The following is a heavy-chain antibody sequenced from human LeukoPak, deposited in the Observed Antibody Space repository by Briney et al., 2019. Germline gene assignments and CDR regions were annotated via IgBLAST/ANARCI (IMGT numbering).Heavy chain of an antibody. CDR3: AAKVELRSNGPYFNS. CDR1: GFTVSSNY. J-gene: IGHJ4*02. Sequence: GGSLRLSCAPSGFTVSSNYMSWVRQAPGKGLEWVSVIYSGGDTFYADSGKGRFTISRDNSKNTLYLQMNSLRVEDTAVYYCAAKVELRSNGPYFNSWGQGTLVTVSS. CDR2: IYSGGDT. V-gene: IGHV3-53*01. D-gene: IGHD1-7*01.